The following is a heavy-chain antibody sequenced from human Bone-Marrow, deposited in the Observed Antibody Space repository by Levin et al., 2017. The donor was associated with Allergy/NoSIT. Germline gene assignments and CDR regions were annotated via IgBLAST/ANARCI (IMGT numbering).Heavy chain of an antibody. J-gene: IGHJ3*02. CDR2: IYHSGTS. CDR1: GVSMGTNY. Sequence: SETLSLTCSVSGVSMGTNYWSWIRQSPGKGLEWIGNIYHSGTSSYTPSLKSRVTISVDTSKKQFSLEMTSVTTADTAVYYCARQREDTFDIWGQGTKVTVS. V-gene: IGHV4-59*01. CDR3: ARQREDTFDI.